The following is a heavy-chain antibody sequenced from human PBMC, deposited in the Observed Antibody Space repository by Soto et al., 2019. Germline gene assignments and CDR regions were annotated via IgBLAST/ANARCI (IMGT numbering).Heavy chain of an antibody. Sequence: ASVKVSCKASGYTFTSYGISWVRQAPGQGLEWMGWISAYNGNTNYAQKLQGRVTMTTDTSTSTAYMELRSLRSDDTAVYYCAREEELEGAMDAFDIWGQGTMVTVSS. CDR2: ISAYNGNT. CDR3: AREEELEGAMDAFDI. V-gene: IGHV1-18*01. J-gene: IGHJ3*02. CDR1: GYTFTSYG. D-gene: IGHD1-26*01.